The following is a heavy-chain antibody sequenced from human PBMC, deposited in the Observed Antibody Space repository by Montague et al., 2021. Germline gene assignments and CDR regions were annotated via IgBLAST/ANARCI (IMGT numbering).Heavy chain of an antibody. Sequence: SLRLSCAASGFTFSNFLMHWVRQAPGKGLVWVSRIVGDGHYKNYADSVQGRFTISRDNAENTLYLQMDGLRVGDTAVYYCVRDGDGFNFDYWGHGTLVTVSS. CDR2: IVGDGHYK. CDR1: GFTFSNFL. J-gene: IGHJ4*01. V-gene: IGHV3-74*01. D-gene: IGHD5-24*01. CDR3: VRDGDGFNFDY.